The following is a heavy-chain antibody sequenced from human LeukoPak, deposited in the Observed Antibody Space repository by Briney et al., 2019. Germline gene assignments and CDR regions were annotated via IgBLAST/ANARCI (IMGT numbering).Heavy chain of an antibody. Sequence: SETLSLTCSVSGGSIRSSYWNWIRQPAGKGLEWVGRVSSAGSTNYNPSLKSRLTVSVDTSKNQFSLNLTSVTAADTAVYYCARAPLFGVVHYFDYWGQGTLVTVSS. J-gene: IGHJ4*02. CDR3: ARAPLFGVVHYFDY. D-gene: IGHD3-3*01. CDR2: VSSAGST. CDR1: GGSIRSSY. V-gene: IGHV4-4*07.